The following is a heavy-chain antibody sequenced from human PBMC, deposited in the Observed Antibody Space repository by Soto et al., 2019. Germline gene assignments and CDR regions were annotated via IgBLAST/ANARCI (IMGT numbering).Heavy chain of an antibody. J-gene: IGHJ4*02. CDR1: GGSISSSSYY. V-gene: IGHV4-39*01. CDR3: ARLRDMITFGGVIVIPGGLFDY. CDR2: IYYSGST. D-gene: IGHD3-16*02. Sequence: SETLSLTCTVSGGSISSSSYYWGWIRQPPGKGLEWIGSIYYSGSTYYNPSLKSRVTISVDTSKNQFSLKLSSVTAADTAVYYCARLRDMITFGGVIVIPGGLFDYWGQGTLVTV.